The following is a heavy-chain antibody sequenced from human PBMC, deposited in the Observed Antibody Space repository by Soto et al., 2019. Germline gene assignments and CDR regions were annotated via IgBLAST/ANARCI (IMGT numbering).Heavy chain of an antibody. CDR3: AKDPVKKWELKVLWFDT. CDR2: ISGSGGRT. D-gene: IGHD1-26*01. V-gene: IGHV3-23*01. J-gene: IGHJ5*02. CDR1: GFTFSIYA. Sequence: PGGSLRLSFAASGFTFSIYAMSWVRQAPGKALEWVSAISGSGGRTYYAEHVKGRFTISRDHSKNTLYLQLNSLRAEATAAYYSAKDPVKKWELKVLWFDTWGQGTLVTVS.